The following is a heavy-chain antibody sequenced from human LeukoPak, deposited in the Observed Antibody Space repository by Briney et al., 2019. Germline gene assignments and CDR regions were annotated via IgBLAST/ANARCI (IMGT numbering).Heavy chain of an antibody. CDR1: GYTFTGYY. V-gene: IGHV1-2*02. D-gene: IGHD3-10*01. CDR3: ASPTYYGSGSLYSTFDI. J-gene: IGHJ3*02. CDR2: INPNSGGT. Sequence: GASVKVSCKASGYTFTGYYMHWVRQAPGQGLEWMGWINPNSGGTNYAQKFQGRVTMTRDTSISTAYMELSRLRSDDTAVYYCASPTYYGSGSLYSTFDIWGQGTMVTVSS.